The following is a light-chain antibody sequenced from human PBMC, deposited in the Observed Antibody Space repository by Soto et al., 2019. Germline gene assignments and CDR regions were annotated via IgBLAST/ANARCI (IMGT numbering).Light chain of an antibody. CDR2: GNS. V-gene: IGLV1-40*01. CDR1: SSKIGAGYD. J-gene: IGLJ1*01. Sequence: QSVLTQPPSVSGAPGQRSTIPCTGGSSKIGAGYDVHWYQQLPGTAPKLLIYGNSNRPSGVPDRFSGSKSGSSASLAITGLQAEDEADYYCQSYDSSLSGGVFGTGTKVTVL. CDR3: QSYDSSLSGGV.